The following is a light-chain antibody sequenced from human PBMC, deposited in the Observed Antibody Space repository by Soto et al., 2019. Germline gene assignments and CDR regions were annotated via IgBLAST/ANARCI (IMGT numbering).Light chain of an antibody. CDR2: EVS. J-gene: IGLJ1*01. CDR1: SSDVGGYKF. CDR3: CSYAGFYTSV. V-gene: IGLV2-11*01. Sequence: QSALTQPRSVSGSPGQSVTISCTGTSSDVGGYKFVSWYQQHPGKAPKFMIYEVSKRPSGVPDRFSGSKSGNTAFLTISALQAEDEADYYCCSYAGFYTSVFGTGTKVTVL.